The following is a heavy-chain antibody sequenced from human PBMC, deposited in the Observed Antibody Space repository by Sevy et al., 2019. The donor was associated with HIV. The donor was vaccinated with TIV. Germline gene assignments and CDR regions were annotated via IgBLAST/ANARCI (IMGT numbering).Heavy chain of an antibody. J-gene: IGHJ1*01. CDR2: IDTKSDGT. CDR3: ARRGGFLNFWSPWYTLREYFQQ. CDR1: GYNFTGDY. V-gene: IGHV1-2*06. Sequence: ASVKVSCKGSGYNFTGDYIHWVRQAPGQGPEWMGRIDTKSDGTSYAPKFQGRVTMTRDTSITTAYMELTGLKSDDTAVYYCARRGGFLNFWSPWYTLREYFQQWGQCTLVTVSS. D-gene: IGHD3-3*01.